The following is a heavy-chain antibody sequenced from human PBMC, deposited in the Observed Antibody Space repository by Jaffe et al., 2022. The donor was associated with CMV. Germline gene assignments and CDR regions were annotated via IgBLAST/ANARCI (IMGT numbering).Heavy chain of an antibody. Sequence: QVQLQESGPGLVKPSETLSLTCTVSGGSISSYYWSWIRQPPGKGLEWIGYIYYSGSTNYNPSLKSRVTISVDTSKNQFSLKLSSVTAADTAVYYCAGSSSPPLSWFDPWGQGTLVTVSS. V-gene: IGHV4-59*01. CDR1: GGSISSYY. D-gene: IGHD6-6*01. J-gene: IGHJ5*02. CDR3: AGSSSPPLSWFDP. CDR2: IYYSGST.